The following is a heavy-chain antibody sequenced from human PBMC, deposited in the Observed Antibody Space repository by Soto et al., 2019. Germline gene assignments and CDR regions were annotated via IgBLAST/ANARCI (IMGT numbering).Heavy chain of an antibody. Sequence: SETLSLTCAVYGGSFSGYYWSWIRQPPGKGLEWIGEINHSGSTNYNPSLKSRVTISVDTSKNQFSLKLSSVTAADTAVYYCARGYDSSGNWFDPWGQGTLVTVSS. J-gene: IGHJ5*02. CDR2: INHSGST. D-gene: IGHD3-22*01. CDR3: ARGYDSSGNWFDP. CDR1: GGSFSGYY. V-gene: IGHV4-34*01.